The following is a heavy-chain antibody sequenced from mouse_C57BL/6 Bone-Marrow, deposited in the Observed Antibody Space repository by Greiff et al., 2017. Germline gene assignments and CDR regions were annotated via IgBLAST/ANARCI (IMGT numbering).Heavy chain of an antibody. Sequence: VHLVESGPGLVQPSQSLSITCTVSGFSLTSYGVHWVRQSPGKGLEWLGVIWSGGSTDYNAAFISRLSISKDNSKSQVFFKMNSLQADDTAIYYCARGMMVTTGAWFAYWGQGTLVTGSA. CDR3: ARGMMVTTGAWFAY. D-gene: IGHD2-3*01. CDR2: IWSGGST. CDR1: GFSLTSYG. V-gene: IGHV2-2*01. J-gene: IGHJ3*01.